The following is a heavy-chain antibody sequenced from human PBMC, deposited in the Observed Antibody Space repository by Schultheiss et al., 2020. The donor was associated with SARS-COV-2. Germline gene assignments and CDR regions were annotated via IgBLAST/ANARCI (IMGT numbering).Heavy chain of an antibody. CDR2: IYYSGST. V-gene: IGHV4-4*02. CDR1: GYSISSSNW. CDR3: ARGGGNYQGSGSYYVPHHYYYYMDV. Sequence: SETLSLTCAVSGYSISSSNWWSWVRQPPGKGLEWIGSIYYSGSTYYNPSLKSRVTISVDTSKKQFSLKLTSVTAADTAVYYCARGGGNYQGSGSYYVPHHYYYYMDVWGKATTVTVSS. D-gene: IGHD3-10*01. J-gene: IGHJ6*03.